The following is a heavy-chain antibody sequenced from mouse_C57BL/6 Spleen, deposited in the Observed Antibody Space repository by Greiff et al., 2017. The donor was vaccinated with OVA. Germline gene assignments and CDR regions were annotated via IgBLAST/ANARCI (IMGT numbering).Heavy chain of an antibody. D-gene: IGHD1-1*01. J-gene: IGHJ4*01. CDR2: IHPNSGST. CDR1: GYTFTSYW. Sequence: QVQLQQPVAELVKPGASVKLSCKASGYTFTSYWMHWVKQRPGQGLEWIGMIHPNSGSTNYNEKFKSKATLTVDKSSSTAYMQLSSLTSEDSAVYYCASGDYGSSFYAMDYWGQGTSVTVSS. CDR3: ASGDYGSSFYAMDY. V-gene: IGHV1-64*01.